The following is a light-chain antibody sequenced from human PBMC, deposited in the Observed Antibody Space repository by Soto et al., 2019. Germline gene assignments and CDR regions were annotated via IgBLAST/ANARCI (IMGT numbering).Light chain of an antibody. CDR3: QQYNNWPWT. Sequence: EIVMTQSPATLSVSPVERATLSCRSSQSVSSNLAWYQQKPGQAPRLLIYGASTRATGIPARFSGRGSGTEFTLTISSLQSEDFAVYYCQQYNNWPWTFGQGTKVDIK. CDR1: QSVSSN. V-gene: IGKV3-15*01. J-gene: IGKJ1*01. CDR2: GAS.